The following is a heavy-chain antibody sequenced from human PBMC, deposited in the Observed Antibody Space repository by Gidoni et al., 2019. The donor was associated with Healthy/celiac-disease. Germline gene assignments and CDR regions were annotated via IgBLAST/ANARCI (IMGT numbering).Heavy chain of an antibody. CDR1: GFTVSSNY. V-gene: IGHV3-66*01. Sequence: EVQLVASGGGLVQPGGSLRLSCSASGFTVSSNYMSWVRQAPGKGLEWVSVIYSGGSTYYADSVKGRFTSSRDNSKNTLYLQMNSLRAEDTAVYYCASSTIFGVNDYWGQGTLVTVSS. CDR2: IYSGGST. CDR3: ASSTIFGVNDY. J-gene: IGHJ4*02. D-gene: IGHD3-3*01.